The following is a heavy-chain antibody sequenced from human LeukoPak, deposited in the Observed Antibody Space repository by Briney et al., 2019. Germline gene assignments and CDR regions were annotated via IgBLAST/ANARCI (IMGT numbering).Heavy chain of an antibody. CDR1: GGSFSTYY. V-gene: IGHV4-59*13. Sequence: SETLFLTCTVSGGSFSTYYWSWIRQPPGKGLEWIGYIFHTGSTNYNPSLKSRVTITLDTSKDQFSLKLTSMTTADTAVYFCARRSRDGYNHLYHWSQGTLVTVSS. J-gene: IGHJ5*02. D-gene: IGHD5-24*01. CDR2: IFHTGST. CDR3: ARRSRDGYNHLYH.